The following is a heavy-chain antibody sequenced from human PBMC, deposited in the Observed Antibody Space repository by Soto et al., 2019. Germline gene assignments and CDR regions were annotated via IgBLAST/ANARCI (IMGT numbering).Heavy chain of an antibody. J-gene: IGHJ4*02. CDR2: MNPNNGNT. CDR1: AYTFTSYD. D-gene: IGHD7-27*01. V-gene: IGHV1-8*01. CDR3: ARGPRNWGVDY. Sequence: GASVKVSCKAAAYTFTSYDINWVRQATGQDFEWMGWMNPNNGNTAYAQKFQGRVTMTRETTKRTAFMELSSLTSEYTAVYYCARGPRNWGVDYWGQGTLVTVSS.